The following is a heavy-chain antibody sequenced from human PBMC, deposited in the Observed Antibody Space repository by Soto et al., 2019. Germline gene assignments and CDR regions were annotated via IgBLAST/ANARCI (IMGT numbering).Heavy chain of an antibody. V-gene: IGHV1-46*01. CDR2: INPSGGST. J-gene: IGHJ4*02. CDR3: ARDYDSSGYPRYYFDY. Sequence: QVQLVQSGAEVKKPGASVKVSCKASGYTFTSYYMHWVRQAPGQGLEWMGIINPSGGSTSYAQKFQGRVTMTRDTSTSTVYMELSSLRSEDTAVYYCARDYDSSGYPRYYFDYWGQGTLVIVSS. D-gene: IGHD3-22*01. CDR1: GYTFTSYY.